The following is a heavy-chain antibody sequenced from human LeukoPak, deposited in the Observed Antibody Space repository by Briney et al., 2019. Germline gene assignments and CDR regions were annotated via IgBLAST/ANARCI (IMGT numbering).Heavy chain of an antibody. V-gene: IGHV3-53*01. CDR2: SSGSGGST. CDR1: GFTVSSNY. CDR3: AKGWMKTSLDGFDK. Sequence: GGSLRLSCAASGFTVSSNYMSWVRQAPGKVLEWVSGSSGSGGSTYHADSVKGRFTISRDNSKNMLYLQMHSLRAEDTAIYYCAKGWMKTSLDGFDKWGQGTMVIVSS. J-gene: IGHJ3*02. D-gene: IGHD1-1*01.